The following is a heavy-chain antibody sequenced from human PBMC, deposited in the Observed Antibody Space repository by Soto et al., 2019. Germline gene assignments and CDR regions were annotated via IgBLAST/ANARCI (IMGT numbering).Heavy chain of an antibody. D-gene: IGHD5-12*01. V-gene: IGHV3-9*01. Sequence: GGSLRLSCAASGFTFDDYAMHWARQAPGKGLEWVSGISWNSGSIGYADSVKGRFTISRDNAKNSLYLQMNSLRAEDTALYYCAKDVRDGYNRPKNAFDIWGQGTMVTVSS. CDR1: GFTFDDYA. J-gene: IGHJ3*02. CDR3: AKDVRDGYNRPKNAFDI. CDR2: ISWNSGSI.